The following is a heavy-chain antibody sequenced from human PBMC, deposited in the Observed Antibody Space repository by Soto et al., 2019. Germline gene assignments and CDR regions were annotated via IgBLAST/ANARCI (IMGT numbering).Heavy chain of an antibody. Sequence: ASVKVSCKASGYTLTELSMHWVRQAPGKGLEWMGGFDPEDGETIYAQKFQGRVTMTEDTSTDTAYMELSSLRSEDTAVYYSATGAAAGRIYYYGMDVWGQGTTVTVSS. CDR1: GYTLTELS. CDR2: FDPEDGET. J-gene: IGHJ6*02. V-gene: IGHV1-24*01. CDR3: ATGAAAGRIYYYGMDV. D-gene: IGHD6-13*01.